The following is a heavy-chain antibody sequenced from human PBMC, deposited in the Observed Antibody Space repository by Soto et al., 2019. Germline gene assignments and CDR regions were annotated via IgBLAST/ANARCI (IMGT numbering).Heavy chain of an antibody. CDR2: ISGSGGST. D-gene: IGHD6-19*01. V-gene: IGHV3-23*01. CDR3: AKGTEGGWIRQEFQH. Sequence: EVQLLESGGGLVQPGGSLRLSCAASGFTFSSYAMSWVRQAPGKGLEWVSAISGSGGSTYYAVSVKGRFTISRDNSQNRRNLQMKGLRAEDTAVYYCAKGTEGGWIRQEFQHWGQGTLVTVSS. J-gene: IGHJ1*01. CDR1: GFTFSSYA.